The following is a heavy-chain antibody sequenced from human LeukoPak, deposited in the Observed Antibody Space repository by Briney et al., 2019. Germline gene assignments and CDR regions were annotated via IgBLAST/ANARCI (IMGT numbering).Heavy chain of an antibody. CDR1: GFTFSSYE. CDR3: ARDLGRLSGGYCRGGSCYGALGY. D-gene: IGHD2-15*01. Sequence: GGSLRLSCAASGFTFSSYEMNWVRQAPGKGLEWVPYISSSGSTIYYADSVKGRFTISRDNAKNSLYLQMNSLRAEDTAVYYCARDLGRLSGGYCRGGSCYGALGYSGQGTLVTVSS. CDR2: ISSSGSTI. J-gene: IGHJ4*02. V-gene: IGHV3-48*03.